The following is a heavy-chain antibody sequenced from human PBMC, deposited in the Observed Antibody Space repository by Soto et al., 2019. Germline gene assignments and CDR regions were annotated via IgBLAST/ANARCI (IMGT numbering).Heavy chain of an antibody. V-gene: IGHV3-74*01. Sequence: GGSLRLSCAASGFTFSSYWMHWVRQAPGKGLVWVPRIKSDGTGTSYADSVKGRFTISRDNSKNTLYLQMNSLRAEDTAVYYCARATSARPFDYWGQGTLVTVS. CDR1: GFTFSSYW. J-gene: IGHJ4*02. D-gene: IGHD5-12*01. CDR2: IKSDGTGT. CDR3: ARATSARPFDY.